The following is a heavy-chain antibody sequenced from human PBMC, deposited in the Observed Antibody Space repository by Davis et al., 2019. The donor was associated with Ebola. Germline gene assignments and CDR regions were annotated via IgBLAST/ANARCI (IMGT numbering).Heavy chain of an antibody. J-gene: IGHJ6*02. Sequence: PGGSLRLSCAASGFTFSSYAMSWVRQAPGKGLEWVSAISGSGGSTYYADSVKGRFTISRDNSKNTLYLQMNSLRAEDTAVYYCARVMKRSGYQPAKGYYYYGMDVWGQGTTVTVSS. D-gene: IGHD2-2*01. V-gene: IGHV3-23*01. CDR3: ARVMKRSGYQPAKGYYYYGMDV. CDR2: ISGSGGST. CDR1: GFTFSSYA.